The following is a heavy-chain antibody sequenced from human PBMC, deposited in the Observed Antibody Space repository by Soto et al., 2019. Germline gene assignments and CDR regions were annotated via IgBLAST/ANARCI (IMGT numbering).Heavy chain of an antibody. D-gene: IGHD2-2*02. CDR2: INEDGSRI. CDR3: ARDIRGSNF. CDR1: GFIFSNDW. V-gene: IGHV3-74*01. J-gene: IGHJ4*02. Sequence: EVQLVESGGGLVQPGGSLRLSCAASGFIFSNDWMHWVRQGPGKGLVWVSRINEDGSRIYYADSVRGRFAISRDNAKKTVYLQMNSVTAEDTGVYYCARDIRGSNFWGQGTLVTVSS.